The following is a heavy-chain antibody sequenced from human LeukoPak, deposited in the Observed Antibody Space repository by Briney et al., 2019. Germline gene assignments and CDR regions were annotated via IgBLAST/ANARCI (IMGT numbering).Heavy chain of an antibody. CDR1: DDSISSYY. D-gene: IGHD3-22*01. CDR3: ARTPYYDSSGYYLDAFDI. CDR2: IYYSGST. V-gene: IGHV4-59*01. Sequence: SETLSLTCIVSDDSISSYYWSWIRQPPGKGLEWIGYIYYSGSTNYNPSLKSRVTISVDTSKNQFSLKLSSVTAADTAVYYCARTPYYDSSGYYLDAFDIWGQGTMVTVSS. J-gene: IGHJ3*02.